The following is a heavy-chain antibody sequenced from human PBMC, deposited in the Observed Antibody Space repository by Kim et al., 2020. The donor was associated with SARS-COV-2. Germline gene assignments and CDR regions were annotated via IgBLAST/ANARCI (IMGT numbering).Heavy chain of an antibody. CDR3: ATGYCTNGVCYQGYYYYYYMDV. D-gene: IGHD2-8*01. CDR2: IIPILGIA. Sequence: SVKVSCKASGGTFSSYAISWVRQAPGQGLEWMGRIIPILGIANYAQKFQGRVTITADKSTSTDYMELSSLRSEDTAVYYCATGYCTNGVCYQGYYYYYYMDVWGKGTTVTVSS. J-gene: IGHJ6*03. V-gene: IGHV1-69*04. CDR1: GGTFSSYA.